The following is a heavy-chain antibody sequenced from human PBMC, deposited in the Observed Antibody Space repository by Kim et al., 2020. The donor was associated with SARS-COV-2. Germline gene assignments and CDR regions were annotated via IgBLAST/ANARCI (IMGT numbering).Heavy chain of an antibody. CDR3: AKWGGVGLVGAY. J-gene: IGHJ4*02. D-gene: IGHD1-26*01. Sequence: YYADPVKGRFTISRDNSKNTLYLQMNSLRAEDTAVYYCAKWGGVGLVGAYWGQGTLVTVSS. V-gene: IGHV3-23*01.